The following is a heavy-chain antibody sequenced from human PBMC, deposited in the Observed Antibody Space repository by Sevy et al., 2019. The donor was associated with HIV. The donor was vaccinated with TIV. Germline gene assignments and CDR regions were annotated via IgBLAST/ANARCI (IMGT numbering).Heavy chain of an antibody. J-gene: IGHJ6*03. Sequence: ASVKVSCKASGGTFSSYANSWVRQAPGQGLEWMGGIIPIFGTANYAQKFQGRVTITADKSTSTAYMELSSLRSEDTAVYYCSTLRVGATPYYYMDVWGKGTTVTVSS. CDR2: IIPIFGTA. V-gene: IGHV1-69*06. CDR3: STLRVGATPYYYMDV. D-gene: IGHD1-26*01. CDR1: GGTFSSYA.